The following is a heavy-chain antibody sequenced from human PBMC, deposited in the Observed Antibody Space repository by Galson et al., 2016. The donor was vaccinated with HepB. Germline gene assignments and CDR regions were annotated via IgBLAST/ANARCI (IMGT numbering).Heavy chain of an antibody. CDR1: GFTMSYYV. V-gene: IGHV3-13*01. D-gene: IGHD2-2*01. CDR3: VRGGEYQLFDASDN. J-gene: IGHJ3*02. CDR2: IGTDGDT. Sequence: SLRLSCAASGFTMSYYVMHWVRQPAGKGLEWVSSIGTDGDTYYASSVKGRFTISRENAKSSVYLQMNRLRAGDTAVYYCVRGGEYQLFDASDNWGQGTMVAVSS.